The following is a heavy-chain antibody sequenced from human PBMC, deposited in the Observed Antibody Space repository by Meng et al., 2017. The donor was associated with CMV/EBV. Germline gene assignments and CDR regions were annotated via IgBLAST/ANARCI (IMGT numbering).Heavy chain of an antibody. Sequence: CKASGGTFSSYAISWVRQAPGQGLEWMGGIIPIFGTANYAQKFQGRVTITTDESTSTAYMELSSLRSEDTAVYYCAREWGSSTSWFDPWGQGTLVTVSS. V-gene: IGHV1-69*05. CDR2: IIPIFGTA. J-gene: IGHJ5*02. D-gene: IGHD6-13*01. CDR3: AREWGSSTSWFDP. CDR1: GGTFSSYA.